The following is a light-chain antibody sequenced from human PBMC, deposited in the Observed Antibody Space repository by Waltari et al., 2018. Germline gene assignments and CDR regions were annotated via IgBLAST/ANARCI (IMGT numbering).Light chain of an antibody. CDR1: QSISDW. Sequence: DIQMPQAPPTPSPSVGARGTTTCRASQSISDWVAWYQQKPGKALKHLIYKASDLESGVPSRLSGSRSGTEFTLTISSLQPDDFATYDCQHYDGFPWTFGQGAQVESK. CDR3: QHYDGFPWT. J-gene: IGKJ1*01. CDR2: KAS. V-gene: IGKV1-5*03.